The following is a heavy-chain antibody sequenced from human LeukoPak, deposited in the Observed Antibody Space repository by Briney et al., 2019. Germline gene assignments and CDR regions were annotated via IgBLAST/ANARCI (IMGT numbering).Heavy chain of an antibody. D-gene: IGHD3-10*01. CDR1: GFTFSSYG. Sequence: GGSLRLSCAASGFTFSSYGMHWVRQAPGKGLEWVAVISYDGSNKYYADSVKGRFTISRDNSKNTLYLQMNSLRAEDTAVYYCAKDGVYYGSGSYLPTDYYYYYMDVWGKGTTVTVSS. J-gene: IGHJ6*03. CDR3: AKDGVYYGSGSYLPTDYYYYYMDV. V-gene: IGHV3-30*18. CDR2: ISYDGSNK.